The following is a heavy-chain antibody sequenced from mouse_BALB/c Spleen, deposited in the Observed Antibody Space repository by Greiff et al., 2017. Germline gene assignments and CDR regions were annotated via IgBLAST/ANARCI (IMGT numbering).Heavy chain of an antibody. CDR1: GYTFTSYV. D-gene: IGHD2-4*01. V-gene: IGHV1-14*01. J-gene: IGHJ4*01. CDR2: INPYNDGT. CDR3: ARSGDYQYYYAMDY. Sequence: VQLQQSGPELVKPGASVKMSCKASGYTFTSYVMHWVKQKPGQGLEWIGYINPYNDGTKYNEKFKGKATLTSDKSSSTAYMELSSLTSEDSAVYYCARSGDYQYYYAMDYWGQGTSVTVSS.